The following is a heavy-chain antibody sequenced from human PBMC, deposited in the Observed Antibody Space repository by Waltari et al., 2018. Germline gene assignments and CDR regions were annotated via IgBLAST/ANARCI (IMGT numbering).Heavy chain of an antibody. CDR2: IHTSGSP. J-gene: IGHJ3*01. CDR1: GASINSGHFY. Sequence: QVQLQESGPRLVRPTQTLSLTCSVSGASINSGHFYWTWIRQPPGKGLEWIGHIHTSGSPHYNPYLKSRLSIPADTSRNQISLRLTSVTAADTAVYYCARAGQLSADALDLWGQGTVVSVSS. V-gene: IGHV4-30-4*08. D-gene: IGHD1-1*01. CDR3: ARAGQLSADALDL.